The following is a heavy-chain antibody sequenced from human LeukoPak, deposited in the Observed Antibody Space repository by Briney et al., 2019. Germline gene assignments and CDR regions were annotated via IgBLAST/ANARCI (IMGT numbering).Heavy chain of an antibody. CDR2: INANGGGT. CDR1: GYTFTGYY. CDR3: ARGFYGSAYCGGDCFFYY. J-gene: IGHJ4*02. V-gene: IGHV1-2*02. D-gene: IGHD2-21*02. Sequence: ASVKVSCKASGYTFTGYYMHWVRQAPGQGLEWMGWINANGGGTSYAQKFQGRVTMTRDTSISTAYMELSRLRSDDTAVYYCARGFYGSAYCGGDCFFYYWGQGSLVTVSS.